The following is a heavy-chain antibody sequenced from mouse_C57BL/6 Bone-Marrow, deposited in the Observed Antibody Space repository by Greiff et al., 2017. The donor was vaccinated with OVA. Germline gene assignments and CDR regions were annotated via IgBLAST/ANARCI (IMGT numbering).Heavy chain of an antibody. CDR3: ARSGGYGYSDC. CDR2: INPSNGGT. J-gene: IGHJ2*01. V-gene: IGHV1-53*01. CDR1: GYTFTSYW. Sequence: QVQLQQPGPDLVKPGASVTLSCKASGYTFTSYWIHWVKQRPGQGLEWIGNINPSNGGTNYNAKLKSKATLTVDTSCHTAYMQLSSLTSEYSAVECCARSGGYGYSDCWGQGTTLTVSS. D-gene: IGHD2-2*01.